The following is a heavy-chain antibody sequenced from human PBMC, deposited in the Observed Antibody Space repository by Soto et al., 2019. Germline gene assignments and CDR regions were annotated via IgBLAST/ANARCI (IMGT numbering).Heavy chain of an antibody. V-gene: IGHV1-18*01. CDR1: GYTFSSHG. J-gene: IGHJ6*03. CDR3: ARVGSGWYAGYYYMDI. CDR2: ITDYKGNT. D-gene: IGHD6-19*01. Sequence: ASVKVSCKASGYTFSSHGIGWVRQAPGQGLEWMGWITDYKGNTNSAQKFQDRVTMTTDTSTSTAYMELRSLRCEDTAVYYCARVGSGWYAGYYYMDIWGKGTTVTVSS.